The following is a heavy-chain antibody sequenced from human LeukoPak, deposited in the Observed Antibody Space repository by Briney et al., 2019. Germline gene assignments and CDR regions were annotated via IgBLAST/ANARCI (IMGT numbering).Heavy chain of an antibody. CDR2: IYYSGST. CDR3: AREIIGGTDRRYCSGGSCYSY. V-gene: IGHV4-39*02. J-gene: IGHJ4*02. CDR1: GGSISGSSYY. D-gene: IGHD2-15*01. Sequence: SETLSLTCTVSGGSISGSSYYWGWIRQPPGKGLEWIGSIYYSGSTYYNPSLKSRVTISVDTSKNQFSLKLNSVTATDTAVYYCAREIIGGTDRRYCSGGSCYSYWGQGTLVTVSS.